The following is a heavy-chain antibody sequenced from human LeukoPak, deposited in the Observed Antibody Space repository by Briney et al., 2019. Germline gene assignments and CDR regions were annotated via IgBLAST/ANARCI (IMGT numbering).Heavy chain of an antibody. D-gene: IGHD3-16*01. Sequence: SETLSLTCTVSGGSISSSSYYWGWIRQTPGKGLGWIGNIYYSGTTYYNPSLKSRVTMSVDTSKNQFSLKLSSVTAADTAVYYCARVRLGESRKGARPLTGYYHMDVWGKGTTVTVSS. CDR3: ARVRLGESRKGARPLTGYYHMDV. J-gene: IGHJ6*03. V-gene: IGHV4-39*01. CDR1: GGSISSSSYY. CDR2: IYYSGTT.